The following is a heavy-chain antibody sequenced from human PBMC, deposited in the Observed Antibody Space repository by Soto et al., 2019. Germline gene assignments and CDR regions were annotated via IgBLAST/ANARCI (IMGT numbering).Heavy chain of an antibody. CDR3: ARDSRPYTVTSGGHFDY. Sequence: ASVKVSCKASGGTFSSYAISWVRQAPGQGLEWMGGIIPIFGTANYAQKFQGRVTITADESTSTAYMELSSLRSEDTAVYYCARDSRPYTVTSGGHFDYWGQGTLVTVSS. J-gene: IGHJ4*02. CDR2: IIPIFGTA. CDR1: GGTFSSYA. V-gene: IGHV1-69*13. D-gene: IGHD4-17*01.